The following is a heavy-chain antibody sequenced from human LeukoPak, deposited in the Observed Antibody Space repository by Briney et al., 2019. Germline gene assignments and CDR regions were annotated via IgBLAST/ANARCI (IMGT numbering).Heavy chain of an antibody. CDR2: INHSGST. CDR1: GGSFSGYY. D-gene: IGHD2-2*01. CDR3: ARCGVPAIRDGWFDP. Sequence: SETLSLTCAVYGGSFSGYYWSWIRQPPGKGLEWIGEINHSGSTNYNPSLKSRVTISVDTSKNQFSLKLSSVTAADTAVYYCARCGVPAIRDGWFDPWGQGTLVTVSS. J-gene: IGHJ5*02. V-gene: IGHV4-34*01.